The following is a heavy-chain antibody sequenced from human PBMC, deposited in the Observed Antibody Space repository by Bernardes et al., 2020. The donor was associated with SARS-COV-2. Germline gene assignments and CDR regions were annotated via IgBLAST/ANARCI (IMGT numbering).Heavy chain of an antibody. Sequence: GGSLRLSCAASGFDFSIYSLNWARQAPGKGLEWISYINSDLRIMYKADSVKGRFTISRDNAKNSVYLQMNSLRVDDTAVYYCARSVQYGMDVWGQGTTVTVSS. CDR3: ARSVQYGMDV. CDR2: INSDLRIM. CDR1: GFDFSIYS. D-gene: IGHD6-19*01. V-gene: IGHV3-48*01. J-gene: IGHJ6*02.